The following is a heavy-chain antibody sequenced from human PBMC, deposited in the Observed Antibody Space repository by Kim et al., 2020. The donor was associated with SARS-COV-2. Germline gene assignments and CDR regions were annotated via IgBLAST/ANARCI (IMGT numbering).Heavy chain of an antibody. CDR3: ARESGYYGSGSPYSMDV. V-gene: IGHV1-46*01. Sequence: QGRVTMTRDTSTSTVYMELSSLRSEDTAVYYCARESGYYGSGSPYSMDVWGQGTTVTVSS. D-gene: IGHD3-10*01. J-gene: IGHJ6*02.